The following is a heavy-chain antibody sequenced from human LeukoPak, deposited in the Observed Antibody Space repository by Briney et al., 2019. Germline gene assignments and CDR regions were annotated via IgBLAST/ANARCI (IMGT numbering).Heavy chain of an antibody. Sequence: QPGGSLRHSCAASGFTFSSYGMHWVRQAPGKGLEWVAVIWYDGSNTYYADSVKGRFTISRDNSKNTLYVQMNSLRVEDTAVYCCARDRFCSTSSCYPGFFDDGGQGTLVTVSS. CDR3: ARDRFCSTSSCYPGFFDD. CDR1: GFTFSSYG. V-gene: IGHV3-33*01. D-gene: IGHD2-2*01. CDR2: IWYDGSNT. J-gene: IGHJ4*02.